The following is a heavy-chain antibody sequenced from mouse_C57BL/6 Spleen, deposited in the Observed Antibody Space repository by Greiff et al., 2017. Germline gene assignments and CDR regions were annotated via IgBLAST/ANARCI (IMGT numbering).Heavy chain of an antibody. D-gene: IGHD1-1*01. CDR3: ARGYYGSSDPDYYFDD. Sequence: QVQLKQPGAELVKPGASVKLSCKASGYTFTSYWMHWVKQRPGQGLEWIGMIHPNSGSTNYNEKFKSKATLTVDKSSSTAYMQLSSLTSEDSAVYYCARGYYGSSDPDYYFDDWGQGTTLTVSS. J-gene: IGHJ2*01. CDR2: IHPNSGST. CDR1: GYTFTSYW. V-gene: IGHV1-64*01.